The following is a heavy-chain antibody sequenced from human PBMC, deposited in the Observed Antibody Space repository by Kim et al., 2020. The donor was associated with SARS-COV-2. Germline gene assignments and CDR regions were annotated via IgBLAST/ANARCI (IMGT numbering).Heavy chain of an antibody. CDR3: AGYGDYGPFAY. Sequence: SETLSLTCTVSGGSISSSSYYWGWIRQPPGKGLEWIGSIYYSGSTYYNPSLKSRVTISVDTSKNQFSLKLGSVTAADTAVYYCAGYGDYGPFAYWGQGTLVTVSS. J-gene: IGHJ4*02. V-gene: IGHV4-39*01. D-gene: IGHD4-17*01. CDR1: GGSISSSSYY. CDR2: IYYSGST.